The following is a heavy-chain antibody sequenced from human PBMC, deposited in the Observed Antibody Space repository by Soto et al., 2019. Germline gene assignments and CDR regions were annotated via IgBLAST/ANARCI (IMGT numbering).Heavy chain of an antibody. D-gene: IGHD4-4*01. Sequence: SETLSLTCTVSGDSISSVDHYWSWIRQPPGKGLEWIGYIYHSGSTYYNPSLRSRVTISIDTTKNQFSLRLSSVTVADTAVYYCARDDYSNFAYYGMDVWGQGTTVTVSS. CDR2: IYHSGST. V-gene: IGHV4-30-4*01. J-gene: IGHJ6*02. CDR3: ARDDYSNFAYYGMDV. CDR1: GDSISSVDHY.